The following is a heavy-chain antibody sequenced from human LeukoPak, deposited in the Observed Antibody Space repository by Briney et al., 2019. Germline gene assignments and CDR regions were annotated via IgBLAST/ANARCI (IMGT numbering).Heavy chain of an antibody. J-gene: IGHJ6*02. CDR3: ARRGSGSYGDYYYYYGMDV. Sequence: SETLSLTRAVSGGSISSGGYSWSWIRQPPGKGLEWIGYIYHSGSTYYNPSLKSRVTISVDRSKNQFSLKLSSVTAADTAVYYCARRGSGSYGDYYYYYGMDVWGQGATVTVSS. D-gene: IGHD3-10*01. CDR1: GGSISSGGYS. CDR2: IYHSGST. V-gene: IGHV4-30-2*02.